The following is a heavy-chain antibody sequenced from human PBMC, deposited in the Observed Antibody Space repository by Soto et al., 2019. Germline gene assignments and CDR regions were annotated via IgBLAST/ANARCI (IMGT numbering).Heavy chain of an antibody. D-gene: IGHD6-13*01. V-gene: IGHV1-8*01. CDR2: MNPNSGNT. J-gene: IGHJ6*03. CDR1: GYTFTSYD. CDR3: ARGQLVQTPYYYYMDV. Sequence: ASVKVSCKASGYTFTSYDINWVRQATGQGLEWMGWMNPNSGNTGYAQKFQGRVTMTRNTSISTAYMELSSLRSEDTAVDYCARGQLVQTPYYYYMDVWGKGTTVTVSS.